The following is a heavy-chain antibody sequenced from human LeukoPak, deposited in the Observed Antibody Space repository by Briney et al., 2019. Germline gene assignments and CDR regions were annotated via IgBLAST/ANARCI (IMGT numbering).Heavy chain of an antibody. Sequence: GGSLRLSCAASGFTFSSYGMHWVRQAPGKGLEWVAFIRYDGSNKYYANSVKGRFTISRDNSKNTLYLQMNSLRAEDTAVYYCAKDRTPFITMVRGVIIYIDYWGQGTLVTVSS. D-gene: IGHD3-10*01. CDR2: IRYDGSNK. V-gene: IGHV3-30*02. J-gene: IGHJ4*02. CDR1: GFTFSSYG. CDR3: AKDRTPFITMVRGVIIYIDY.